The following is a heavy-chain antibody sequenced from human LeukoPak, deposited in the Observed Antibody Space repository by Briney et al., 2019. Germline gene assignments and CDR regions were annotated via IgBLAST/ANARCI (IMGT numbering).Heavy chain of an antibody. CDR1: GFTFSSYA. V-gene: IGHV3-30-3*01. D-gene: IGHD3-9*01. J-gene: IGHJ6*03. CDR2: ISYDGSNK. CDR3: ARALGYDILTDYDFYYMDV. Sequence: PGGSLRLSCAASGFTFSSYAMHWVRQAPGKGLEWVAVISYDGSNKYYADSVKGRFTISRDNSKNTLYLQMNSLRAEDTAVYYCARALGYDILTDYDFYYMDVWGKGTTVTVSS.